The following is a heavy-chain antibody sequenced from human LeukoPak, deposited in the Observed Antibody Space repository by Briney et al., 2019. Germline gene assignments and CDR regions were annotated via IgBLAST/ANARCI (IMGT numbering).Heavy chain of an antibody. V-gene: IGHV4-34*01. D-gene: IGHD4-23*01. CDR2: INHSGST. CDR3: ASNENYGGTMAVDY. Sequence: SETLSLTCAVYGGSFSGYYWSWIRQPPGKGLEWIGEINHSGSTNYNPSLKSRVTISVDTSKNQFSLKLSSVTAADTAVYYCASNENYGGTMAVDYWGQGTLVTVSS. J-gene: IGHJ4*02. CDR1: GGSFSGYY.